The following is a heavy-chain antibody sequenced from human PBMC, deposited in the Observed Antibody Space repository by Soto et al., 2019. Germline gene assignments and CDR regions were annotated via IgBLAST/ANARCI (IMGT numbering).Heavy chain of an antibody. D-gene: IGHD1-7*01. CDR1: GASISDYS. CDR2: ISSTGNI. CDR3: ARESGDNWTYEAQ. J-gene: IGHJ4*02. Sequence: QVQLQESGPGLVKPSETLSLTCTVSGASISDYSWSWIRQPAGKGLEWMGRISSTGNIHYNPSVRSRFTMSIDTSRDQFSLRLTSVTAADTAVYYCARESGDNWTYEAQWGQGTQVIVSS. V-gene: IGHV4-4*07.